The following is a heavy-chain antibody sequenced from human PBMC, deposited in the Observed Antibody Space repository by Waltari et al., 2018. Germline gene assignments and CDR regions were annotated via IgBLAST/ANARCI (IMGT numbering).Heavy chain of an antibody. CDR2: IYYSGST. Sequence: QLQLQESGPGLVKPSETLSLTCTVSGGSISSSSYYWGWIRQPPGKGLEWIGSIYYSGSTYYNPSLKSRVTISVDTSKNQFSLKLSSVTAADTAVYYCARSPRGKQLGYYYYYMDVWGKGTTVTISS. J-gene: IGHJ6*03. CDR3: ARSPRGKQLGYYYYYMDV. D-gene: IGHD6-13*01. V-gene: IGHV4-39*07. CDR1: GGSISSSSYY.